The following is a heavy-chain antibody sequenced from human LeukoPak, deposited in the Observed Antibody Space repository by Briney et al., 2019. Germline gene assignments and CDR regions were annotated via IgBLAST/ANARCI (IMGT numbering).Heavy chain of an antibody. CDR2: INQDGSEE. CDR1: GFTFSSYW. D-gene: IGHD1-14*01. CDR3: ARGQTPCPRTCLDY. J-gene: IGHJ4*02. V-gene: IGHV3-7*04. Sequence: GESLRVSCVGSGFTFSSYWTTWVRQAPGKGLEWVANINQDGSEENYVDSVRGRFTISRDNARNSLFLQMNSLRAEDTAVYYCARGQTPCPRTCLDYWGQGTLVTVSS.